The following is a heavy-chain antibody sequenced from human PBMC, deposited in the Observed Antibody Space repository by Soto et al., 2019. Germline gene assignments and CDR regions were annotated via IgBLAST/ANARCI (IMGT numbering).Heavy chain of an antibody. Sequence: XXSLRLSCAASGSTFSDYYLSWIRQTPGXXXXXLXXXSVXXTTXXXXXXXKXXXNXXXDKDKNSLYLQMRRLRAEDTAVYYCFNIFFWGQGTMVTVSS. V-gene: IGHV3-11*01. J-gene: IGHJ3*01. D-gene: IGHD3-9*01. CDR1: GSTFSDYY. CDR3: FNIFF. CDR2: XSVXXTTX.